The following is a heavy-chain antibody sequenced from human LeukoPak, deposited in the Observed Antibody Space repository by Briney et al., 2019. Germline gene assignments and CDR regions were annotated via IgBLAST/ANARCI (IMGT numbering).Heavy chain of an antibody. V-gene: IGHV4-4*02. CDR2: IYHSGST. CDR1: GGSISSSNW. Sequence: SETLPLTCAVSGGSISSSNWWSWVRQPPGKGLEWIGEIYHSGSTNYNPSLKSRVTISVDKSKNQFSLKLSSVTAADTAVYYCARDLLGYCSGGSCSDWGQGTLVTVSS. D-gene: IGHD2-15*01. CDR3: ARDLLGYCSGGSCSD. J-gene: IGHJ4*02.